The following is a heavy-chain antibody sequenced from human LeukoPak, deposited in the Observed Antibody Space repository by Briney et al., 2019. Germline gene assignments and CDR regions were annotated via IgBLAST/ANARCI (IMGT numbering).Heavy chain of an antibody. CDR3: ARDQGYADAFDI. CDR2: IYHSGST. D-gene: IGHD5-18*01. Sequence: PSQTLSLTCAVSGGSISSGGYSWSWIRQPPVKGLEWIGYIYHSGSTYYNPSLKSRVTISVDRSKNQFSLKLSSVTTADTAVYYCARDQGYADAFDIWGQGTMVTVSS. J-gene: IGHJ3*02. V-gene: IGHV4-30-2*01. CDR1: GGSISSGGYS.